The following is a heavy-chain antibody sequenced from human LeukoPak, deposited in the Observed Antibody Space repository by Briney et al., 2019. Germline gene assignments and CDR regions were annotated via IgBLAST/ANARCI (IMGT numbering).Heavy chain of an antibody. CDR3: ARDYDSSGYYRDY. CDR2: INPNSGGT. V-gene: IGHV1-2*02. D-gene: IGHD3-22*01. J-gene: IGHJ4*02. CDR1: GYXFTGYY. Sequence: ASVKVSCKTSGYXFTGYYMHWVRQAPGQGVEWMGWINPNSGGTNYAQKFQGRFTMTRDTSISTTYMELSRLRSDDTATYYCARDYDSSGYYRDYWGQGTLVTVSS.